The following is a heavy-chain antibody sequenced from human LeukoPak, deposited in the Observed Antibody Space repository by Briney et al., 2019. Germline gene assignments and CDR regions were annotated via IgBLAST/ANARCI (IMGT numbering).Heavy chain of an antibody. D-gene: IGHD5-12*01. J-gene: IGHJ5*02. Sequence: GASVKVSCKASGYTFTGYYMHWVRQAPGQGLEWMGWINPNSGGTNYAQKFQGRVTITRNTSISTAYMELSSLRSEDTAVYYCARGRGGYSGYARDWFDPWGQGTLVTVSS. CDR3: ARGRGGYSGYARDWFDP. CDR2: INPNSGGT. V-gene: IGHV1-2*02. CDR1: GYTFTGYY.